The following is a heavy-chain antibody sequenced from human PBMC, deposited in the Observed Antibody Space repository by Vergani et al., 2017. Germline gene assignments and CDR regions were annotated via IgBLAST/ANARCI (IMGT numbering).Heavy chain of an antibody. D-gene: IGHD3-16*01. Sequence: QVQLVESGGGVVQRGGSLRLSCETSGFTLSNYEMQWLRQGPGKGLEFVAFIQFDGSNQYYADSVKGRFTLSRAFSKNTLYLQMNSLRSEDTATYYSATHFRGWGIDYWGQGTQVIVSS. CDR3: ATHFRGWGIDY. CDR1: GFTLSNYE. J-gene: IGHJ4*02. CDR2: IQFDGSNQ. V-gene: IGHV3-30*02.